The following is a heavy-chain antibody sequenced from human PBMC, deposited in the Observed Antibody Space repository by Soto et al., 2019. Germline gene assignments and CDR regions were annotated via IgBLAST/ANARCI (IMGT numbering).Heavy chain of an antibody. Sequence: ASVKVSCKASGYTFTNYDINWVRQSPGQGLEWMGWMNPDSGNTGYAQKFRGRVTMTRDTPMSTAYMDLSGLRSEDTAVYYCARXPSDYGDYDYYFNGMDVWGQGTTVTVSS. J-gene: IGHJ6*02. CDR3: ARXPSDYGDYDYYFNGMDV. CDR1: GYTFTNYD. V-gene: IGHV1-8*01. CDR2: MNPDSGNT. D-gene: IGHD4-17*01.